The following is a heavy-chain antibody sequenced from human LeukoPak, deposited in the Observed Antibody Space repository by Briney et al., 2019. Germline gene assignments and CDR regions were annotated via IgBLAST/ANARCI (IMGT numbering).Heavy chain of an antibody. Sequence: PSETLSLTCAVYGGSFSGYYWSWIRQLPGKGLEWIGEINHSGSTNYNPSLKSRVTISVDTSKNQFSLKLSSVTAADTAVYYCARERRYCSSTSCYYYYGMDVWGQGTTVTVSS. V-gene: IGHV4-34*01. J-gene: IGHJ6*02. CDR2: INHSGST. CDR3: ARERRYCSSTSCYYYYGMDV. CDR1: GGSFSGYY. D-gene: IGHD2-2*01.